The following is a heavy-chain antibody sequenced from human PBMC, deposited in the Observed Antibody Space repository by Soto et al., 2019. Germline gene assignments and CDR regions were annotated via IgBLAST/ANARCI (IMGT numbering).Heavy chain of an antibody. CDR3: ARAHGDYLNSDY. CDR1: GFTFSSYS. CDR2: ISSSSRTI. J-gene: IGHJ4*02. V-gene: IGHV3-48*02. D-gene: IGHD4-17*01. Sequence: EVQLVESGGGLVQPGGSLRISCAASGFTFSSYSMNWVRQAPGKGLEWVSYISSSSRTIYYADSVKGRFTISRDNAKNSLYLQMNSLRDEDTAVYYCARAHGDYLNSDYWGQGTLVTVSS.